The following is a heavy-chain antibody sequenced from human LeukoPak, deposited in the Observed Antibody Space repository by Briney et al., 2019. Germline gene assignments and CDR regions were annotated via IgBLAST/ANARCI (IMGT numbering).Heavy chain of an antibody. CDR1: GYTFTSYD. J-gene: IGHJ6*03. CDR2: MNPNSVNT. D-gene: IGHD6-13*01. V-gene: IGHV1-8*01. Sequence: GASVKVSCKASGYTFTSYDINWVRQATGQGLEWMGWMNPNSVNTGYAQKFQGRVTMTRNTSISTAYMELSSLRSEDTAVYYCARGGYSSSWYRMYYYYYMDVWGKGTTVTISS. CDR3: ARGGYSSSWYRMYYYYYMDV.